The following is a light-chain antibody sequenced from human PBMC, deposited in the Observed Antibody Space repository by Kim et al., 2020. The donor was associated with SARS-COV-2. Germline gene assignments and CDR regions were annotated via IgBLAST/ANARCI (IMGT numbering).Light chain of an antibody. CDR1: NIGSKN. Sequence: VSVAPGKTARITCGGNNIGSKNVHWYQQKPGQAPVLVIYYDKARPSGIPERFSGSNSGNTATLTISRVEAGDEADYYCQVWDSSSDHWVFGGGTQLTVL. V-gene: IGLV3-21*04. J-gene: IGLJ3*02. CDR2: YDK. CDR3: QVWDSSSDHWV.